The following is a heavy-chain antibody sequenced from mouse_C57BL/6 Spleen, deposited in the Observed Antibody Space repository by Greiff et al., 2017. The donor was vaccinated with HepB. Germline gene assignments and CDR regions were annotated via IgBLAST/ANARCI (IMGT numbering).Heavy chain of an antibody. D-gene: IGHD1-1*01. J-gene: IGHJ4*01. CDR1: GFTFSDYG. CDR2: ISSGSSTI. Sequence: EVQGVESGGGLVKPGGSLKLSCAASGFTFSDYGMHWVRQAPEKGLEWVAYISSGSSTIYYADTVKGRFTISRDNAKNTLFLQMTSLRSEDTAMYYCATPYGKNYAMDYWGQGTSVTVSS. V-gene: IGHV5-17*01. CDR3: ATPYGKNYAMDY.